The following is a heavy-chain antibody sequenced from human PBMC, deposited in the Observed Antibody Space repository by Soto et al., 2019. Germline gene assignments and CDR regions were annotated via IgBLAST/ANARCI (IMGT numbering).Heavy chain of an antibody. D-gene: IGHD6-13*01. CDR2: IYYSGST. Sequence: SVTLSLTCTVSGGSISSSSYYWGWIRQPPGKGLEWIGSIYYSGSTYYNPSLKSRVTISVDTSKNQFSLKLSSVTAADTAVYYCARQPYSSSWYWFVDYWGQGTLVTVSS. CDR1: GGSISSSSYY. CDR3: ARQPYSSSWYWFVDY. V-gene: IGHV4-39*01. J-gene: IGHJ4*02.